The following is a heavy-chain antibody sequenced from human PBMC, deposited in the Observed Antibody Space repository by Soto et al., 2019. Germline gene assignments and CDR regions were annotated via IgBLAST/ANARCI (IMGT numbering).Heavy chain of an antibody. CDR3: AREGRCSGGSCYSFYYGMDV. CDR1: GFTFSSYA. CDR2: IPYDGRNK. D-gene: IGHD2-15*01. V-gene: IGHV3-30*04. J-gene: IGHJ6*02. Sequence: QVQLVESGGGVVQPGRSLRLSCAASGFTFSSYAMHWVRQAQGKGLERAAVIPYDGRNKYYADSVKGRFTISRDNSKNTLYLQMNSLRAEDTAVYYCAREGRCSGGSCYSFYYGMDVWDQGTTVTVSS.